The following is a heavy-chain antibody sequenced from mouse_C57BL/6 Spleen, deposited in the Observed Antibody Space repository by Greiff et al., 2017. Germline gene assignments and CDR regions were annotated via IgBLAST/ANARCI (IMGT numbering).Heavy chain of an antibody. CDR2: INPSSGYT. CDR1: GYPFTSYT. V-gene: IGHV1-4*01. CDR3: ARADLYAMDY. Sequence: VQLQESGAELARPGASVKMSCKASGYPFTSYTMHWVKQRPGQGLEWIGYINPSSGYTKYNQKFKDKATLTADKSSSTAYMQLSSLTSEDSAVYYCARADLYAMDYWGQGTSVTVSS. J-gene: IGHJ4*01.